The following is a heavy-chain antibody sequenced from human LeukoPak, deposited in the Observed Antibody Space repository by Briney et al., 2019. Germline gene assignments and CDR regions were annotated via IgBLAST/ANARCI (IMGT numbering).Heavy chain of an antibody. V-gene: IGHV3-48*04. CDR2: ISGRSSLI. J-gene: IGHJ4*02. CDR1: GFTFSSYS. Sequence: GGSLRLSCAASGFTFSSYSMNWVRQAPGKGLEWVSYISGRSSLIYYADSVKGRFTISRDNAKNSLYLQMNTLRPDDTAVYYCARDGIFHGSGTYFDQWGQGTLVTVSS. CDR3: ARDGIFHGSGTYFDQ. D-gene: IGHD3-10*01.